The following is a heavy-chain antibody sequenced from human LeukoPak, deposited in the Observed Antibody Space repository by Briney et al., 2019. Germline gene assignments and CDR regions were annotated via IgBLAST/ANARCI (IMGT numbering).Heavy chain of an antibody. V-gene: IGHV4-39*07. J-gene: IGHJ4*02. CDR1: GGSISSSSYY. CDR2: IYYSGST. D-gene: IGHD5-12*01. Sequence: PSETPSLTCTVSGGSISSSSYYWGWIRQPPGKGLEWIGSIYYSGSTYNNPSLKSRVTISVDRSKNQFSLKLSSVTAADTAVYYCASRRGYSGYDSDDYWGQGTLVTVSS. CDR3: ASRRGYSGYDSDDY.